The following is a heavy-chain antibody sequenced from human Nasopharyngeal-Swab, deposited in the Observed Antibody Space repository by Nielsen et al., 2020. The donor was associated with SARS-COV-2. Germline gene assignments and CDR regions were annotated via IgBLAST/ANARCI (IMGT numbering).Heavy chain of an antibody. D-gene: IGHD3-3*01. CDR1: GGSFSGYY. CDR2: INHSGST. CDR3: ARGSRDFWSGYPHWYMDV. J-gene: IGHJ6*03. Sequence: SETLSLTCAVYGGSFSGYYWSWIRQPPGKGLEWIGEINHSGSTNYNPSLKSRVTISVDTSKNQFSLKLSSVTAADTAVYYCARGSRDFWSGYPHWYMDVWGKGTTVTVSS. V-gene: IGHV4-34*01.